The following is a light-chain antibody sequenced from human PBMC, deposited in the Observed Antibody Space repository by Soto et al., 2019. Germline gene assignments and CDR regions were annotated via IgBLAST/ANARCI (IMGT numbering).Light chain of an antibody. Sequence: EIVLTQSPGTLSLSPGERATVSWRASQSVSSSYSAWYQQTPGQAPRLLIYGASSRATGIPDRFSGSGSGTDFTLTISRLEPEDFAVYYCQQYGSSPTFGQGTRLEI. CDR3: QQYGSSPT. CDR1: QSVSSSY. J-gene: IGKJ5*01. CDR2: GAS. V-gene: IGKV3-20*01.